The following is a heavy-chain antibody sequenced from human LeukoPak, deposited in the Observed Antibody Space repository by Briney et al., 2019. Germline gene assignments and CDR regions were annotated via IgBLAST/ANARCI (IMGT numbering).Heavy chain of an antibody. CDR1: GFTFSSYS. J-gene: IGHJ6*02. Sequence: PSGGSLRLSCAASGFTFSSYSMNWVRQAPGKGLEWVSYISSSSSTIYYADSVKGRFTISRDNAKNSLYLQMNSLRDEDTAVYYCARDWGSSSYGYYYYGMDVWGQGTTVTVSS. CDR2: ISSSSSTI. CDR3: ARDWGSSSYGYYYYGMDV. V-gene: IGHV3-48*02. D-gene: IGHD6-13*01.